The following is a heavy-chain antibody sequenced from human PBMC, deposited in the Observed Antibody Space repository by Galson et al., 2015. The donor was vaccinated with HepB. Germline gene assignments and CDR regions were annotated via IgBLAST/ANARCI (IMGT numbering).Heavy chain of an antibody. J-gene: IGHJ2*01. D-gene: IGHD6-13*01. CDR3: ARLNHGIVAGTDVGYFDL. Sequence: SLRLSCAASGFTFSDYYMSWIRQAPGKGLEWVSYISSSSSYTNYADSVKGRFTISRDNAKNSLYLQMNSLRAEDTAVYYCARLNHGIVAGTDVGYFDLWGRGTLVTVSS. CDR2: ISSSSSYT. CDR1: GFTFSDYY. V-gene: IGHV3-11*06.